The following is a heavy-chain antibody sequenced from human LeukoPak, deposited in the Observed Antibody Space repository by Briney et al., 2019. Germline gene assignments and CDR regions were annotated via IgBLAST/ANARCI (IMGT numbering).Heavy chain of an antibody. CDR3: ARSPMIVVVTDFDY. J-gene: IGHJ4*02. Sequence: GASVKVSCRASGYTFTSYGITWVRQAPGQGLERMGWISAYNGNTNYAQKLKGRVTMTTDTSTSTAYMELRSLRSDDTAVYYCARSPMIVVVTDFDYWGQGTLVTVSS. CDR2: ISAYNGNT. V-gene: IGHV1-18*01. CDR1: GYTFTSYG. D-gene: IGHD3-22*01.